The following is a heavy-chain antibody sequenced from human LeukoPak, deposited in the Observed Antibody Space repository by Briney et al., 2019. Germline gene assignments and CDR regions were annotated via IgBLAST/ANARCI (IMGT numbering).Heavy chain of an antibody. V-gene: IGHV3-9*01. Sequence: GRSLRLSCAASGFTFDDYAMHWVRQAPGKGLEWVSGISWNSGSIGYADSVKGRFTISRDNAKNTLYVQMNSLRADDTAVYYCARGRPGNYFDYWGQGTLVTVSS. J-gene: IGHJ4*02. CDR1: GFTFDDYA. CDR3: ARGRPGNYFDY. CDR2: ISWNSGSI. D-gene: IGHD1-26*01.